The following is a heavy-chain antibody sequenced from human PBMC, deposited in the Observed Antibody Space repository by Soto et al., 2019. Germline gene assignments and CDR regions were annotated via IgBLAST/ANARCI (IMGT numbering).Heavy chain of an antibody. CDR3: ASRFGSSWSGGLGWRTFDP. V-gene: IGHV3-30*19. D-gene: IGHD6-13*01. CDR2: ISKDGGNE. J-gene: IGHJ5*02. Sequence: GGSLRLSCAASGFPLSDYVMHWVRQAPGKGLEWVAAISKDGGNEYYADSVRGRFTISRENTNNTLYLEMNSLTSVDTAVYYCASRFGSSWSGGLGWRTFDPWGQGTLVTVSS. CDR1: GFPLSDYV.